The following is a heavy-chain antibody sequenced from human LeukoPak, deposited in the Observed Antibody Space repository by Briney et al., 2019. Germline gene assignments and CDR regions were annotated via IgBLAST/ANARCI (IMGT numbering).Heavy chain of an antibody. CDR2: ISSSGSTI. Sequence: GGSLRLSCAASGFTFSSYEMNWVRQAPGKGLEWVSYISSSGSTIYYADSVKGRFTISRDNAKNSLYLQVNSLRAEETAVYYCARTGSGDAFDIWGQGTMVTVSS. V-gene: IGHV3-48*03. D-gene: IGHD3-10*01. CDR1: GFTFSSYE. J-gene: IGHJ3*02. CDR3: ARTGSGDAFDI.